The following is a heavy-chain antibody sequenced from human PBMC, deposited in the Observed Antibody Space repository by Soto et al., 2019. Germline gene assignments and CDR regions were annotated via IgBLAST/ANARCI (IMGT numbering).Heavy chain of an antibody. J-gene: IGHJ6*02. CDR1: GYSFTSYW. V-gene: IGHV5-10-1*01. CDR2: IDPRDSYT. Sequence: GESLKISCKGSGYSFTSYWISWVRQMPGKGLEWMGRIDPRDSYTNYSPSFQGHVTISADKSISTAYLQWSSLKASDTAMYYCARLLGYCSGGSCYDYYYNGMDVWGQGTTVTVSS. D-gene: IGHD2-15*01. CDR3: ARLLGYCSGGSCYDYYYNGMDV.